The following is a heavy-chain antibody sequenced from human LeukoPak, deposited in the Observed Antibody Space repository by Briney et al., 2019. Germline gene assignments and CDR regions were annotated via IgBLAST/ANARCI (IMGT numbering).Heavy chain of an antibody. CDR3: AKDSSSSLDY. CDR1: GITFSSYG. J-gene: IGHJ4*02. Sequence: GGSLRLSCAVSGITFSSYGMHWVRQAPGKGLEWVAVISYDGSNKYYADSVKGRFTISRDNSKNTLYLQMNSLRAEDTAVYYCAKDSSSSLDYWGQGTLVTVSS. V-gene: IGHV3-30*18. D-gene: IGHD6-6*01. CDR2: ISYDGSNK.